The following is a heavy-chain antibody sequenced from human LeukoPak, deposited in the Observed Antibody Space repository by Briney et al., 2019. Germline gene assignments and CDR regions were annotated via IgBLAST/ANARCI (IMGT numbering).Heavy chain of an antibody. CDR1: GFTFSSYW. Sequence: PGGSLRLSCAVSGFTFSSYWMSWVRQAPGKGLEWVANIKQDGNEKYYVDSVKGRFTISRDNAKNSLYLQMNSLRAEDTAVYYCATDPFMTTVTTWPYYYYYYMDVWGKGTTVTVSS. J-gene: IGHJ6*03. V-gene: IGHV3-7*01. CDR3: ATDPFMTTVTTWPYYYYYYMDV. D-gene: IGHD4-17*01. CDR2: IKQDGNEK.